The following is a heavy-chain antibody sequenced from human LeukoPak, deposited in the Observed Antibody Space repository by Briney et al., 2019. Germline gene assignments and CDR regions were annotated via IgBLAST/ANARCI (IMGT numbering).Heavy chain of an antibody. CDR1: GYTFIDYY. Sequence: ASVKVSCKPSGYTFIDYYIHWVRLAPGQGLEWMGRINPNNGGANYAPRFQGRVTMTRDTSIDMAYMELSKLKSDDSAVYYCAREDSGGYGMDVWGQGTTVAASS. J-gene: IGHJ6*02. CDR3: AREDSGGYGMDV. D-gene: IGHD6-19*01. V-gene: IGHV1-2*06. CDR2: INPNNGGA.